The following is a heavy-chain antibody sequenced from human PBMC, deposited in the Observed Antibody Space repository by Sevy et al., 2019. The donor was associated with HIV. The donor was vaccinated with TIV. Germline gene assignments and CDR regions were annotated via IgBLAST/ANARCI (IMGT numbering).Heavy chain of an antibody. Sequence: SETLSLTCTVSGGSISSGDYYWSWIRQPPGKGLEWIGYNYYSGSTYYNPSLKSRVTISVDTSKNQFSLKLSSVTAADTAVYYCAREHDYGDYFDYWGQGTLVTVSS. D-gene: IGHD4-17*01. CDR1: GGSISSGDYY. CDR2: NYYSGST. CDR3: AREHDYGDYFDY. J-gene: IGHJ4*02. V-gene: IGHV4-30-4*01.